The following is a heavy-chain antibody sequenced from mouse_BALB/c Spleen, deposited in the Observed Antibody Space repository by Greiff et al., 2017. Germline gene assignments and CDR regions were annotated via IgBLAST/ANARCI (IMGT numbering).Heavy chain of an antibody. CDR2: IDTSDSYT. CDR1: GYTFTDYW. J-gene: IGHJ2*01. Sequence: QVQLKQPGAELVMPGASVKMSCKASGYTFTDYWMHWVKQRPGQGLEWIGAIDTSDSYTSYNQKFKGKATLTVDESSSTAYMQLSSLTSEDSAVYYCARGGPFDYWGQGTTLTVSS. V-gene: IGHV1-69*01. CDR3: ARGGPFDY.